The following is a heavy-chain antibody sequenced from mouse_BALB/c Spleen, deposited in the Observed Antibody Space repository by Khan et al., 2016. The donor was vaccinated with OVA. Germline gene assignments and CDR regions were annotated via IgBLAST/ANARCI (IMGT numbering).Heavy chain of an antibody. J-gene: IGHJ3*01. CDR1: GFTFSSYS. CDR3: ASHLTGSFAY. D-gene: IGHD4-1*01. V-gene: IGHV5-6*01. Sequence: EMELVESGGDLVKPGGSLKLSCAASGFTFSSYSMSWVRQTPDKRLEWVATISSGGDYTYYPDSVKGRFTISRDNAKNTLYLQMSSLKSEDTAMYYCASHLTGSFAYWGQGTLVTVSA. CDR2: ISSGGDYT.